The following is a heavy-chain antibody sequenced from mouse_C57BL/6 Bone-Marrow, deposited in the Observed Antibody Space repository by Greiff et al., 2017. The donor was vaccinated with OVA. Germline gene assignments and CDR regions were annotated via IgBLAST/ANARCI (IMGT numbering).Heavy chain of an antibody. Sequence: EVKLMESGGGLVQPGESLKLSCESNEYEFPSHDMSWVRKTPEKRLELVAAINSDGGSTYYPDTMERRFIISRDNTKKTLYLQMSSLRSEDTALYDCARQRDGYWFAYWGQGTLVTVSA. CDR2: INSDGGST. J-gene: IGHJ3*01. CDR3: ARQRDGYWFAY. CDR1: EYEFPSHD. D-gene: IGHD2-3*01. V-gene: IGHV5-2*01.